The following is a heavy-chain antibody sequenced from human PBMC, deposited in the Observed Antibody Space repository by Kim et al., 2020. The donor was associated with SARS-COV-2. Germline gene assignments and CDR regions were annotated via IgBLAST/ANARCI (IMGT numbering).Heavy chain of an antibody. Sequence: GGSLRLSCVGAGFSCSSHGMRWVRQAPGKGLEWVSSIYSNSFVRDSADSVKGRFTVSRDNSKNTLFLQMNSLRAEDTAIDYCARYISMDGKKWFDP. CDR3: ARYISMDGKKWFDP. V-gene: IGHV3-23*05. CDR1: GFSCSSHG. D-gene: IGHD6-19*01. CDR2: IYSNSFVR. J-gene: IGHJ5*02.